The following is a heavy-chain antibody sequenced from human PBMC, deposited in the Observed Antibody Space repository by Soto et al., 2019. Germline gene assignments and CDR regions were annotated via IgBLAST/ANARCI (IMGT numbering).Heavy chain of an antibody. CDR1: GGSFSSYA. CDR2: IIPIFGTA. CDR3: TRSYGGTPTIEGDAYYYYGMDV. J-gene: IGHJ6*02. V-gene: IGHV1-69*13. Sequence: SGKVSCKASGGSFSSYAISWVRQAPGQGLEWMGGIIPIFGTANYAQKFQGRVTITADESTSTAYMELSSLRSEDTAVYYCTRSYGGTPTIEGDAYYYYGMDVWG. D-gene: IGHD2-8*01.